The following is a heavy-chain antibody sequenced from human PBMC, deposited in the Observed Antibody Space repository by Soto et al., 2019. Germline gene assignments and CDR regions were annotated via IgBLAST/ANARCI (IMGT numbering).Heavy chain of an antibody. J-gene: IGHJ4*02. CDR3: SRLAAAGSFMGDY. CDR2: IIPIFGTA. Sequence: QVQLVQSGAEVKKPGSSVKVSCKASGGTFSSYAISWVRQAPGQGLEWMGGIIPIFGTANYAQKFQGRVTITADEYTSTAYMALSSLRSKDTAVYYCSRLAAAGSFMGDYWGQGTLVTVSS. CDR1: GGTFSSYA. D-gene: IGHD6-13*01. V-gene: IGHV1-69*01.